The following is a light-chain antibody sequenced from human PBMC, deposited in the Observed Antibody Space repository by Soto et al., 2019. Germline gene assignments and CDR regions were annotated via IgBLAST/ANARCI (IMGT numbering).Light chain of an antibody. V-gene: IGLV2-14*01. CDR1: SSDVGGYSY. CDR3: SSYTTSNTRQIV. Sequence: QSVLTQPASVSGSPGQSITISCTATSSDVGGYSYVSWYQQHPGKAPKFMIYYVSNRPSGVSNRFSGSKSGNTASLTISGLQAEEEADYYCSSYTTSNTRQIVFGTGTKVTVL. J-gene: IGLJ1*01. CDR2: YVS.